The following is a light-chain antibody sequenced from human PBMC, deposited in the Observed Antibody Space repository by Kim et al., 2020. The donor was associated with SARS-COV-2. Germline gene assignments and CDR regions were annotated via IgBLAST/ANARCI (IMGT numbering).Light chain of an antibody. CDR3: QQYNNWPPST. Sequence: SPGERATLSCRASRSVSSNLAWYQQKPGQAPRLLIYGASTRATGIPARFSGSGSGTEFTLTISSLQSEDFAVYYCQQYNNWPPSTFGQGTRLEIK. CDR1: RSVSSN. V-gene: IGKV3-15*01. J-gene: IGKJ5*01. CDR2: GAS.